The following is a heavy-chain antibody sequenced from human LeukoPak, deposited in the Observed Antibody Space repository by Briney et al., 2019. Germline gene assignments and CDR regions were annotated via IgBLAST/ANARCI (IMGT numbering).Heavy chain of an antibody. Sequence: GGSLRLSCAASGFTFSSYSMNWVRQAPGKGLEWVSSISSSSSYIYYADSVKGRFTISRDNAKDSLYLQMNSLRAEDTAVYYCARDRDRIAVAGTAFDIWGQGTMVTVSS. CDR1: GFTFSSYS. D-gene: IGHD6-19*01. CDR3: ARDRDRIAVAGTAFDI. J-gene: IGHJ3*02. V-gene: IGHV3-21*01. CDR2: ISSSSSYI.